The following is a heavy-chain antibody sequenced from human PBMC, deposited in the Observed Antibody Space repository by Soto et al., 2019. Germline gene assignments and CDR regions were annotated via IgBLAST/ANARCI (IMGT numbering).Heavy chain of an antibody. J-gene: IGHJ4*02. Sequence: QVQLVQSGAEVKKPGASVKVSCKASGYTFTGYYMHWVRQAPGQGLEWMGWINPNSGGTNHAQKFQCRFTMTSNTSIITAYMELSRLRCNDTAVYYFARGIPVTRATTREFDFWGKGILVTVSS. CDR2: INPNSGGT. D-gene: IGHD4-17*01. CDR3: ARGIPVTRATTREFDF. V-gene: IGHV1-2*02. CDR1: GYTFTGYY.